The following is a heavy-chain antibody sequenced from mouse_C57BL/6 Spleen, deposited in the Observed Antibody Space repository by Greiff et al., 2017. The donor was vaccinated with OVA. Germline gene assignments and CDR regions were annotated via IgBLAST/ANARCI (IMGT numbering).Heavy chain of an antibody. D-gene: IGHD2-1*01. CDR3: TRQIYYGNYRYFDY. J-gene: IGHJ2*01. CDR2: IRNKANNHAT. CDR1: GFTFSDAW. V-gene: IGHV6-6*01. Sequence: EVKVEESGGGLVQPGGSMKLSCAASGFTFSDAWMDWVRQSPEKGLEWVAEIRNKANNHATYYAESVKGRFTISRDDSKSSVYLQMNSLRAEDTGIYYCTRQIYYGNYRYFDYWGQGTTLTVSS.